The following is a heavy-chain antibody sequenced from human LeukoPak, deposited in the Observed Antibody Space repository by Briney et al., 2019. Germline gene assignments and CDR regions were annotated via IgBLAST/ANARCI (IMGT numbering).Heavy chain of an antibody. Sequence: GGSLRLSCAASGFTFTNYWMYWVRQAPGKGLVWVSRINSGGSKTNYADSVNGRFTISRDNAKNTLYLQMNSLRAKDTAMYYCARPIRGYDGFDIWGQGTMVTVSS. CDR1: GFTFTNYW. J-gene: IGHJ3*02. V-gene: IGHV3-74*01. D-gene: IGHD5-12*01. CDR2: INSGGSKT. CDR3: ARPIRGYDGFDI.